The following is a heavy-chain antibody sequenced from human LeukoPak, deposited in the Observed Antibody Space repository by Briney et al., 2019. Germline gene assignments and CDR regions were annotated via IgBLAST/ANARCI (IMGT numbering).Heavy chain of an antibody. J-gene: IGHJ4*02. CDR2: ISAYNGNT. Sequence: ASVKVSCKASGYTFTSYGIGWVRRAPGQGLEWMGWISAYNGNTNYAQKFQGRVTMTRDTSISTAYMELSRLRSDDTAVYYCARGGKNDGYNLYFDYWGQGTLVTVSS. CDR1: GYTFTSYG. D-gene: IGHD5-24*01. CDR3: ARGGKNDGYNLYFDY. V-gene: IGHV1-18*01.